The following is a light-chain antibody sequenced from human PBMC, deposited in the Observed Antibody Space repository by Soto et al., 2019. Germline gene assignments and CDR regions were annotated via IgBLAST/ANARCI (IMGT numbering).Light chain of an antibody. CDR1: QTISSW. J-gene: IGKJ1*01. CDR3: QHYNRYSET. CDR2: KAS. V-gene: IGKV1-5*03. Sequence: DIQMTQSPSTLSGSVGDRVTITCRASQTISSWLAWYQQKPGKAPKLLIYKASTLKSGVPSRFSGSGSGTQFTPTISSLQPDDFSTYYCQHYNRYSETFGQGNKVELK.